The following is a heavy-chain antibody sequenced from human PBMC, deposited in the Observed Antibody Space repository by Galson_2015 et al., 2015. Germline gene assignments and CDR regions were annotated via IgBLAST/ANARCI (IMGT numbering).Heavy chain of an antibody. Sequence: SVKVSCKASGFTSYYMHWVRQAPGQGLEWMGIINPRGGSTSYAQKFQGRATMTRDTSTSTVYMELSSLRSEDTAVYYCARALGLGDYYGMDVWGQGTTVTVSS. J-gene: IGHJ6*02. CDR3: ARALGLGDYYGMDV. V-gene: IGHV1-46*01. CDR1: GFTSYY. D-gene: IGHD7-27*01. CDR2: INPRGGST.